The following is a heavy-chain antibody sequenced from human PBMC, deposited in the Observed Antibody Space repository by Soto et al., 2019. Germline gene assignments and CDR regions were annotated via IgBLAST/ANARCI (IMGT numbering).Heavy chain of an antibody. D-gene: IGHD4-4*01. CDR2: INSDGSTT. CDR1: GFTFSSYW. J-gene: IGHJ5*01. CDR3: ATSSYSSNYAFDF. Sequence: XXSLRLSCAASGFTFSSYWMHWVPQAPGKGPVWVSRINSDGSTTTYADSVKGRFTISRDNAKNTLYLQMNSLRAEDTAVYYCATSSYSSNYAFDFWGQGTLVTVSS. V-gene: IGHV3-74*01.